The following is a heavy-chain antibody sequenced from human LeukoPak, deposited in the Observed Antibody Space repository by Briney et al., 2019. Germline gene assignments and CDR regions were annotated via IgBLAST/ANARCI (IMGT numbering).Heavy chain of an antibody. J-gene: IGHJ4*02. CDR3: TCLGY. V-gene: IGHV3-23*01. Sequence: GGSLRLSCAASGFSFGSYVMSWVRQAPGKGLEWVSAVRASGDNTYYADSVKGRFTIARDNSKDTLSLQMNSLRAEDTAIYYCTCLGYWGQGTLVTVSS. CDR2: VRASGDNT. CDR1: GFSFGSYV.